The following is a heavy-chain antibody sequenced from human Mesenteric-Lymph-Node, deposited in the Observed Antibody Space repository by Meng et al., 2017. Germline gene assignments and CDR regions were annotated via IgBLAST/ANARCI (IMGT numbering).Heavy chain of an antibody. CDR1: GFTFFNYA. D-gene: IGHD6-13*01. CDR3: TTGVGGSSWYWGYYYYGMGV. J-gene: IGHJ6*01. CDR2: VSASGGDT. V-gene: IGHV3-23*01. Sequence: GESLKISCAASGFTFFNYAMSWVRQAPGMGLEWVSTVSASGGDTNYADSVNGRFTISRDNSKNTLYLQMSSLKTEDTAVYYCTTGVGGSSWYWGYYYYGMGVWGQGNTV.